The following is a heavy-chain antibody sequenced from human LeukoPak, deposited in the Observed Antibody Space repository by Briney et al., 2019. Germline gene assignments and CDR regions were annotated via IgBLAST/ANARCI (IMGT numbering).Heavy chain of an antibody. Sequence: SETLSLTCAVYGGSFSGYYWSWIRQPPGKGLEWIGEINHSGSTNYNPSLKSRVTISVDTSKNQFSLKLSSVTAADTAVYYCARHVKYRYSYGFGWFDPWGQGTLVTVSS. V-gene: IGHV4-34*01. CDR1: GGSFSGYY. J-gene: IGHJ5*02. CDR3: ARHVKYRYSYGFGWFDP. D-gene: IGHD5-18*01. CDR2: INHSGST.